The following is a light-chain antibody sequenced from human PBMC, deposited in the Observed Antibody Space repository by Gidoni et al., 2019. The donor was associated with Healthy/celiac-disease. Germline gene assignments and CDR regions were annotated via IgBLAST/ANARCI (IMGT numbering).Light chain of an antibody. Sequence: DIPMTQSPSSLSASVGDRVTITCQASQDLSNYLNWYQQKPGQAPKLLIYDASNLETGVPARFSGSGSGTDFTFTISSLQPEDIATYYCQQYDNWPTFGQGTKLEIK. V-gene: IGKV1-33*01. CDR1: QDLSNY. CDR2: DAS. J-gene: IGKJ2*01. CDR3: QQYDNWPT.